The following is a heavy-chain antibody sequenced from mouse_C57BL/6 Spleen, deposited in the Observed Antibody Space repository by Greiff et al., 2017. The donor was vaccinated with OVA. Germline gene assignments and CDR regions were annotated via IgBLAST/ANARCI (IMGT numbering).Heavy chain of an antibody. J-gene: IGHJ3*01. CDR2: LDHHSGGN. CDR3: ARGPSWFAS. V-gene: IGHV1-72*01. Sequence: QVQLQQPGAELVKPGASVKLSCKASGYTFPSYWMPWVQQRPGRGLEWLGRLDHHSGGNTYNEKFKSKATLTVDKPSSTAYMQRSSLTSEDSAVYYWARGPSWFASWGQGTLVTVSA. CDR1: GYTFPSYW.